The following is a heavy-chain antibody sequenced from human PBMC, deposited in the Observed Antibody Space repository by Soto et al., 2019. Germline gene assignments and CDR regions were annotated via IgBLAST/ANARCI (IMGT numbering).Heavy chain of an antibody. D-gene: IGHD6-25*01. J-gene: IGHJ4*02. V-gene: IGHV1-18*03. CDR3: ARDDGAAQYLDY. CDR2: INTYNGNT. CDR1: GLAIESNS. Sequence: AAANLYWEACGLAIESNSSQWVHQSPGQGLVWMGWINTYNGNTNYAQNFQGRLTMTTDTSTNTAYMELRSLSSDDMAVYYCARDDGAAQYLDYWGQG.